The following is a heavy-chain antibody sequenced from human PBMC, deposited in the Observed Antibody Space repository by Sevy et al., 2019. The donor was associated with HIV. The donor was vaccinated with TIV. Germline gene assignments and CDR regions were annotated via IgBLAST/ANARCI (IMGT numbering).Heavy chain of an antibody. CDR3: ARGGSSSFFDY. CDR1: GFTFSSYA. Sequence: GGSLRLSCAASGFTFSSYAMHWVRQAPGKGLEWVEVISYDGSNKYYADSVKGRFTISRDNSKNTLYLQMNSLRAEDTAVYYCARGGSSSFFDYWGQGTLVTVSS. V-gene: IGHV3-30*04. CDR2: ISYDGSNK. D-gene: IGHD6-13*01. J-gene: IGHJ4*02.